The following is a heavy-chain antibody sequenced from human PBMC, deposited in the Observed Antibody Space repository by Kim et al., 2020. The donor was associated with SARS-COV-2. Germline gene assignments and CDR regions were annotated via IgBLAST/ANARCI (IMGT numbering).Heavy chain of an antibody. J-gene: IGHJ4*02. V-gene: IGHV3-21*01. Sequence: IYYAASVKGRFTISRDNAKNSLYLQMNSLRAEDTAVYYCARAPVPATADYWGQGTLVTVSS. CDR2: I. D-gene: IGHD2-2*01. CDR3: ARAPVPATADY.